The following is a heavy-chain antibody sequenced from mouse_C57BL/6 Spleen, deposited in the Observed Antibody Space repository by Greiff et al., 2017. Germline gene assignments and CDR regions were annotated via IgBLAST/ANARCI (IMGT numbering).Heavy chain of an antibody. CDR1: GYTFTSYW. D-gene: IGHD1-1*01. CDR3: ARSRIYDFGY. Sequence: QVQLQQPGAELVKPGASVKLSCKASGYTFTSYWMQWVKQRPGQGLEWIGEIDPSDSYTNYNQKFKGKATLTVDTSSSTAYMQLSSLTSEDSAVYDCARSRIYDFGYWGQGTTLTVSS. CDR2: IDPSDSYT. V-gene: IGHV1-50*01. J-gene: IGHJ2*01.